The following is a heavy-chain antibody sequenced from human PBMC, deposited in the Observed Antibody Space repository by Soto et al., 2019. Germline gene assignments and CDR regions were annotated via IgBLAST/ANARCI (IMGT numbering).Heavy chain of an antibody. CDR3: FRALALGFSNWFDP. CDR2: INAHSGAT. Sequence: GGSVKVSCKASGYIFSAYYIHWLRHAPRQGLERLGFINAHSGATSCEQTFLGWVAMSADTSSRTAYMDLSRLISYNTNVYSCFRALALGFSNWFDPWGQGTLVTVSS. V-gene: IGHV1-2*04. J-gene: IGHJ5*02. D-gene: IGHD3-10*01. CDR1: GYIFSAYY.